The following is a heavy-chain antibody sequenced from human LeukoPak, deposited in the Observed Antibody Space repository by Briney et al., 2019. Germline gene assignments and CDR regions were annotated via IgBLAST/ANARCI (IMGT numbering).Heavy chain of an antibody. Sequence: GGSLRLSCTASGFTFSGYSMNWVRQAPGKGLEWISYIRSSGSTIYYADSMKGRFTISRDNAKNSLYLQMNSLRAEDTAVYYCARARGSHGYWGQGTLVTVSS. CDR2: IRSSGSTI. CDR1: GFTFSGYS. CDR3: ARARGSHGY. V-gene: IGHV3-48*04. J-gene: IGHJ4*02. D-gene: IGHD3-16*01.